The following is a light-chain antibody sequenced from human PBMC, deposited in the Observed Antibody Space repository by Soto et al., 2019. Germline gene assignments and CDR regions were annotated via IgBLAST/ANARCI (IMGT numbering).Light chain of an antibody. J-gene: IGKJ1*01. CDR3: NQYNGWHRP. V-gene: IGKV3-15*01. CDR1: QNISRS. Sequence: EIVMTQSPVTMSVAPGERATLSGRASQNISRSLAWYQQKPGQGASLIIYGKSTRAGGVPDRFSGGGSGTEFTLKITSMQSEDFAVYYCNQYNGWHRPLGTGTQVDLK. CDR2: GKS.